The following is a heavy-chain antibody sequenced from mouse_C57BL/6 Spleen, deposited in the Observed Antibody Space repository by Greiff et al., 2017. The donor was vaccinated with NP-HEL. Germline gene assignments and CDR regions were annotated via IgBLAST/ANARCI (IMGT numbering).Heavy chain of an antibody. V-gene: IGHV1-54*01. D-gene: IGHD4-1*01. J-gene: IGHJ1*03. Sequence: VQLQQSGAELVRPGTSVKVSCKASGYAFTNYLIEWVKQRPRQGLEWIGVINPGSGGTNYNEKFKGKATLTADKSSSTAYMQLSSLTSEDSAVYFCARSNWDGWYFDVWGTGTTVTVSS. CDR3: ARSNWDGWYFDV. CDR1: GYAFTNYL. CDR2: INPGSGGT.